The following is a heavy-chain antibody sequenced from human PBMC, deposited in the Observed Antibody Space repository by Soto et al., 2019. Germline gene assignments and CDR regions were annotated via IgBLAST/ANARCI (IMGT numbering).Heavy chain of an antibody. V-gene: IGHV1-69*12. CDR1: GGTFSTSA. J-gene: IGHJ6*02. Sequence: QVQLMQSGAEVKKPGSSVKVSCKASGGTFSTSAISWVRQAPGEGLEWVGGIMPIFATPDYAQKFQGRVNISADESTATAYLELTSLTTDETAVYYCARDKDRQQLGGNYYYILDVWGQGTAITVSS. CDR2: IMPIFATP. D-gene: IGHD3-3*02. CDR3: ARDKDRQQLGGNYYYILDV.